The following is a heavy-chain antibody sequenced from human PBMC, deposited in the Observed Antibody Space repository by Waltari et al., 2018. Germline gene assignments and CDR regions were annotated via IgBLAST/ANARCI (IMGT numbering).Heavy chain of an antibody. V-gene: IGHV3-11*01. Sequence: QVQLVQSGAEVKKPGASVKVSCKASGYTFTGYYMHWVRQAPGKGLEWVSYISETSSAIYYADSWKGRFTISGDNAKNSLYLQINRLRAEDTALYHCARVDYHYTGLTYYFDYWGQGALVTVSS. J-gene: IGHJ4*02. D-gene: IGHD2-8*02. CDR2: ISETSSAI. CDR3: ARVDYHYTGLTYYFDY. CDR1: GYTFTGYY.